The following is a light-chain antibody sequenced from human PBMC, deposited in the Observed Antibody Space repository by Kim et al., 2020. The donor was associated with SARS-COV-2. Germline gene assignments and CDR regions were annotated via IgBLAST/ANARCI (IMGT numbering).Light chain of an antibody. CDR1: RDIDNY. V-gene: IGKV1-16*01. J-gene: IGKJ4*01. CDR2: DAS. Sequence: ASVGYRVTITCRASRDIDNYLAWFQQRPGNAPKSLIYDASTLESGVPSTFSGSGSGTDFTLTISSLQSGDFATYYCQQYYTYPFTFGGGTKVDIK. CDR3: QQYYTYPFT.